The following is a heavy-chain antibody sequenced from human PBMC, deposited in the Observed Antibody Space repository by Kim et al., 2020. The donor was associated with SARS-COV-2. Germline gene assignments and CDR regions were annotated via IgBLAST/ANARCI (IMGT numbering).Heavy chain of an antibody. CDR3: ARDDYGGYTT. J-gene: IGHJ5*02. V-gene: IGHV4-59*01. CDR2: IYYSGST. D-gene: IGHD4-17*01. Sequence: SETLSLTCTVSGGSISSYYWSWIRQPPGKGLEWIGYIYYSGSTNYNPSLKSRVTISVDTSKTQFSLKLSSVTAADTAVYYCARDDYGGYTTWGQGTLVTVSS. CDR1: GGSISSYY.